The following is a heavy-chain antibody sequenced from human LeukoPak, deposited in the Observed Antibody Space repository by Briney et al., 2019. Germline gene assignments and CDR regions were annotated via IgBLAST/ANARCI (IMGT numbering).Heavy chain of an antibody. J-gene: IGHJ4*02. CDR3: AKGGRGIGNYFDY. D-gene: IGHD3-10*01. V-gene: IGHV3-11*01. CDR1: GFTFSDYY. CDR2: ISLSGTTI. Sequence: GGSLRLSCAASGFTFSDYYMSWIRQAPGKGLEWVSYISLSGTTIYYADSVKGRFTISRDNAKNPLYLQMNSLRADDTAIYYCAKGGRGIGNYFDYWGQGTLVTLSS.